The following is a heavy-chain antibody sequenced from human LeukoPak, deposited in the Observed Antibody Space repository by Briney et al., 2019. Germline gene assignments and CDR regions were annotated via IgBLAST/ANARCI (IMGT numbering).Heavy chain of an antibody. V-gene: IGHV4-59*01. Sequence: SETLSLTCTVSGGSTSSYYWSWIRQPPGKGLEWIGYIYYSGSTNYNPSLKSRVTISVDTSKNQFSLKLSSVTAADTAVYYCARDYGRSSLWRGFFDPWGQGTLVTVSS. CDR2: IYYSGST. CDR1: GGSTSSYY. CDR3: ARDYGRSSLWRGFFDP. J-gene: IGHJ5*02. D-gene: IGHD3-10*01.